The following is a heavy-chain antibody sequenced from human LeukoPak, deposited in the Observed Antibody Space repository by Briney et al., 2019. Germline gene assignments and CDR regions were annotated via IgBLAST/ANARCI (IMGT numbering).Heavy chain of an antibody. D-gene: IGHD3-10*02. CDR2: ISSSGSTI. CDR1: GSTFSNYE. J-gene: IGHJ6*04. V-gene: IGHV3-48*03. CDR3: AELGITMIGGV. Sequence: GGSLRLSCAASGSTFSNYEMNWVRQAPGKGLEWVSYISSSGSTIYYADSVKGRFTISRDNAKNSLYLQMNSLRAEDTVVYYCAELGITMIGGVWGKGTTVTISS.